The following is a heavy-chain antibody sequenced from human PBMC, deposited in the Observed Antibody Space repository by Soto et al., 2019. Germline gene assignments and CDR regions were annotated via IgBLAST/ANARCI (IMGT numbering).Heavy chain of an antibody. D-gene: IGHD3-16*01. CDR3: ARDDRGVVLT. CDR2: IYYTGST. V-gene: IGHV4-59*12. J-gene: IGHJ5*02. Sequence: SETLSLTCTVSGGSISSYYWSWIRQPPGKGLEWIGYIYYTGSTNYNPSLESRVTISLDTSKNQFSVKLSSVTAADTAVYYCARDDRGVVLTWCQGTLVTVSS. CDR1: GGSISSYY.